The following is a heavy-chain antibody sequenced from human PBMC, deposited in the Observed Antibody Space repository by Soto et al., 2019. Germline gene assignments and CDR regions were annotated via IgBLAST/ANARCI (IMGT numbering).Heavy chain of an antibody. CDR3: ARPTVDTGYSIFAY. Sequence: GESLKISCKASGYSFSNYYITWVRQMPGKGLEWIGRIDPSDSYTHYSPSFQGHVTISTDKSISTAYLQWSSLKASDTAMYYCARPTVDTGYSIFAYWGQVTLVSVSS. V-gene: IGHV5-10-1*01. D-gene: IGHD3-9*01. CDR1: GYSFSNYY. J-gene: IGHJ1*01. CDR2: IDPSDSYT.